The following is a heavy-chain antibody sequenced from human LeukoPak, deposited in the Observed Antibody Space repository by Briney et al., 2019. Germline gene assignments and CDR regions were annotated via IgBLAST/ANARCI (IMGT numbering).Heavy chain of an antibody. D-gene: IGHD3-10*01. CDR3: ARGGNFGSGSYVFDY. V-gene: IGHV3-23*01. J-gene: IGHJ4*02. CDR1: GFTFSTYG. Sequence: GGSLRLSCAASGFTFSTYGFSWVRQAPGKGLEWVSRISGSGDTTNYADSVKGRFTISRDKSRNTVYLQMDSLRADDTAVYYCARGGNFGSGSYVFDYWGQGTLVTVSS. CDR2: ISGSGDTT.